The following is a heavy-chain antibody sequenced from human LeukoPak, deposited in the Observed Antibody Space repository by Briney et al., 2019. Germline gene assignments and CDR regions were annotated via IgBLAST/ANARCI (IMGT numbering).Heavy chain of an antibody. V-gene: IGHV3-53*01. CDR1: GFTVSSNY. CDR3: AKDLVVAATNAFDI. CDR2: IYSGGST. J-gene: IGHJ3*02. D-gene: IGHD2-15*01. Sequence: PGGSLRLSCAASGFTVSSNYMSWVRQAPGKGLEWVSVIYSGGSTYYADSVKGRFTISRDNSKNTLYLQMNSLRVEDTAVYYCAKDLVVAATNAFDIWGQGTMVTVSS.